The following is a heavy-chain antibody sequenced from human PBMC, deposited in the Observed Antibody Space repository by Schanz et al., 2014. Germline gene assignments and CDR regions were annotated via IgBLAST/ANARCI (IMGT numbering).Heavy chain of an antibody. CDR3: ARDGEAAAGCDY. CDR1: GYTFTSYY. J-gene: IGHJ4*02. V-gene: IGHV1-46*03. Sequence: QVQLVQSGAEVKKPGASVKVSCKASGYTFTSYYMHWVRQAPGQGLEWMGIINPSGGSTSYAQKFQGRVTMTRDTSTSTVYMELSSLRSEDTAVYYCARDGEAAAGCDYWGQGTLVNYSS. CDR2: INPSGGST. D-gene: IGHD6-13*01.